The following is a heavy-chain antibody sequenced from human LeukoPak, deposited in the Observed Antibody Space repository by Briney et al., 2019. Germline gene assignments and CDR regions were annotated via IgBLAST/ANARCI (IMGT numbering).Heavy chain of an antibody. V-gene: IGHV3-11*01. CDR2: ISSSGSTI. CDR1: GFTFSDYY. J-gene: IGHJ4*02. D-gene: IGHD3-16*01. Sequence: GGSLRLSCAASGFTFSDYYMSWIRQAPGKGLEWVSYISSSGSTIYYADSVKGQFTISRDNAKNSLYLQMNSLRAEDTAVYYCARASSVLSWAFDYWGQGTLVTVSS. CDR3: ARASSVLSWAFDY.